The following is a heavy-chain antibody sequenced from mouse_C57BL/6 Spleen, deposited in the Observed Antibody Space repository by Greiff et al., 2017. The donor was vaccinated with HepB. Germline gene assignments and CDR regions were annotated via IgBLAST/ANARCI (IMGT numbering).Heavy chain of an antibody. CDR2: IDPSDSYT. CDR1: GYTFTSYW. D-gene: IGHD1-1*01. Sequence: LQESGAELVRPGTSVKLSCKASGYTFTSYWMHWVKQRPGQGLEWIGVIDPSDSYTNYNQKFKGKATLTVDTSSSTAYMQLSSLTSEDSAVYYCARANYYGSSYGAMDYWGQGTSVTVSS. J-gene: IGHJ4*01. CDR3: ARANYYGSSYGAMDY. V-gene: IGHV1-59*01.